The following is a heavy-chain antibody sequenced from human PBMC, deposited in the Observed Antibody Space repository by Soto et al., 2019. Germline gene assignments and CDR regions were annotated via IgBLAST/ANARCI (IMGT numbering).Heavy chain of an antibody. CDR2: IYYSGST. J-gene: IGHJ6*02. D-gene: IGHD3-10*01. CDR1: GGSISSSSYY. V-gene: IGHV4-39*01. CDR3: ARHGTGRWLQLSDPWLDV. Sequence: SETLSLTCTVSGGSISSSSYYWGWIRQPPGKGLEWIGSIYYSGSTYYNPSLKSRVTISVDTSKDQFSLKLSSVTAADTAVYYCARHGTGRWLQLSDPWLDVWGQGTTVTVSS.